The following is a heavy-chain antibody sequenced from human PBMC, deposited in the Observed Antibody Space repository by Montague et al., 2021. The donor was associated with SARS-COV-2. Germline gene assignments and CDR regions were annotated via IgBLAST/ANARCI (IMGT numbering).Heavy chain of an antibody. J-gene: IGHJ2*01. CDR3: ARLGLLPYHLDV. D-gene: IGHD3/OR15-3a*01. CDR1: PFSITTYY. CDR2: IYYNGNT. V-gene: IGHV4-59*08. Sequence: SETLSLTCTVSPFSITTYYWSWIRQPPGKGLEWIGIIYYNGNTNYNSSLKSRVTMSAATSKNQFSLRVTSVTAADTAMYYCARLGLLPYHLDVWGRGALVTVSS.